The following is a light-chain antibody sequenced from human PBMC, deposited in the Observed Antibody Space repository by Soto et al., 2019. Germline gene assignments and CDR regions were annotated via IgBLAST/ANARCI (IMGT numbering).Light chain of an antibody. CDR1: QSVSSY. V-gene: IGKV3-11*01. J-gene: IGKJ1*01. CDR2: DAS. Sequence: EIVLTQSPATLSLSPGERATLSCRASQSVSSYLAWYQQKPGQVPRLVIYDASNRATGIPGRFSGSGSGTDFTLTISSLEPEVFGVYYCQQRSSWPRTFGQGTKVEIK. CDR3: QQRSSWPRT.